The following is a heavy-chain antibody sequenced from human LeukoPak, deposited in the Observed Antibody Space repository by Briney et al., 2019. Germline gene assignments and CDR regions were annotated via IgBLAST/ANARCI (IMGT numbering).Heavy chain of an antibody. CDR1: GDSVSSNSAA. V-gene: IGHV6-1*01. D-gene: IGHD6-13*01. Sequence: SHTLSLTCAISGDSVSSNSAAWNWSSQSPSRSLQGLGRTYNRSKWYNDYAVSVKSRITINPDTSKNQFSLQLNSVTPEDTAVYYCARGRHSSWRKYYFDYWGQGTLVTVSS. CDR2: TYNRSKWYN. J-gene: IGHJ4*02. CDR3: ARGRHSSWRKYYFDY.